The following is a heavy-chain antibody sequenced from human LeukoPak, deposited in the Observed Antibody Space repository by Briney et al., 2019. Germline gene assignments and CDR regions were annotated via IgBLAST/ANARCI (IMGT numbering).Heavy chain of an antibody. Sequence: PSETLSLTCTVSGGSVSSGNFYWTWIRQPAGNQLEWIGRIHTSGNTNHNPSLWSRIIISTDTSKSQFSLTLNFVTAADTAVYYCARDRGGDSFDIWGQGTTVTVSS. D-gene: IGHD2-21*01. CDR1: GGSVSSGNFY. V-gene: IGHV4-61*02. J-gene: IGHJ3*02. CDR2: IHTSGNT. CDR3: ARDRGGDSFDI.